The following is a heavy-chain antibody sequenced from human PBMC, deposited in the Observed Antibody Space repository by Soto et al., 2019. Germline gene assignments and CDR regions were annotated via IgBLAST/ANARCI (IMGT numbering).Heavy chain of an antibody. CDR3: ARAPRGLNGGGNRRALRFDP. J-gene: IGHJ5*02. D-gene: IGHD2-15*01. CDR1: GGSISSYY. V-gene: IGHV4-59*01. Sequence: SETLSLTCTVSGGSISSYYWSWIRQPPGKGLEWIGYIYYSGSTNYNPSLKSRVTISVDTSKNQFSLKLSSVTAADTAVYYCARAPRGLNGGGNRRALRFDPWGQGTLVTVSS. CDR2: IYYSGST.